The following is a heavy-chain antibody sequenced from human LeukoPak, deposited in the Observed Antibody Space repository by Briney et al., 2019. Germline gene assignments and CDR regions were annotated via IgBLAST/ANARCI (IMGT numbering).Heavy chain of an antibody. V-gene: IGHV3-48*03. J-gene: IGHJ4*02. D-gene: IGHD6-6*01. CDR2: NSIDTTV. CDR1: GFTLSIYE. Sequence: PGGSLRLSCAASGFTLSIYEMNWVRQAPGKGLEWIAYNSIDTTVYYADSVRGRFTISRDNAKNSLHLQMNSLRVDDTALYYRARGRTGSFYSDFWGQGTLVTVSS. CDR3: ARGRTGSFYSDF.